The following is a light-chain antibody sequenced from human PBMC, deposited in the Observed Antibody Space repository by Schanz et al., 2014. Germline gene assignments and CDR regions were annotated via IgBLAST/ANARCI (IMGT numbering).Light chain of an antibody. CDR3: CSFVGSWV. CDR1: SSDVGGYNY. Sequence: QSALTQPASVSGSPGQSITISCTGTSSDVGGYNYVSWYQQHPGKAPKLMIYDVNNRPSGVSNRFSGSKSGNTASLTISGLQTDDEADYYCCSFVGSWVFGGGTKLTVL. CDR2: DVN. V-gene: IGLV2-14*01. J-gene: IGLJ3*02.